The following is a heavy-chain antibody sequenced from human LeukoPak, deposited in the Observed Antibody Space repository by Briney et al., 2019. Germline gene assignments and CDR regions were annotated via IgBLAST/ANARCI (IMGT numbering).Heavy chain of an antibody. CDR3: ARDGALYYYGSGSYAKGMDV. CDR1: GYTFTTYD. D-gene: IGHD3-10*01. V-gene: IGHV1-2*06. CDR2: INPNSGGT. Sequence: ASVKVSCKAYGYTFTTYDMHWVRQAPGQGLEWMGRINPNSGGTNYAQKFQGRVTMTRDTSISTAYMELSRLRSDDTAVYYCARDGALYYYGSGSYAKGMDVWGQGTTVTVSS. J-gene: IGHJ6*02.